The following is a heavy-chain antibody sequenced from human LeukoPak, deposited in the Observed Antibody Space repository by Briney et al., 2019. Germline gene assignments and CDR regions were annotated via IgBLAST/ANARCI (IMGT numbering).Heavy chain of an antibody. CDR3: AREGRQGGLDY. J-gene: IGHJ4*02. V-gene: IGHV1-3*01. Sequence: GASVKVSCKASGYTFSSYAMHWVRQASGQRLEWMGWINVGNGNTKYSQRFQGRVTITRDTSAITAYMELSSLRSEDRALYYCAREGRQGGLDYWGQGTLVTVSS. CDR2: INVGNGNT. CDR1: GYTFSSYA. D-gene: IGHD6-25*01.